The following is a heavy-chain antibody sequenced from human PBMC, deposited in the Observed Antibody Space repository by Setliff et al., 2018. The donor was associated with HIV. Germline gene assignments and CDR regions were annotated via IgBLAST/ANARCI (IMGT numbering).Heavy chain of an antibody. J-gene: IGHJ4*02. CDR3: ARDFTMVRGVINPQYYFDY. CDR2: IIPILGIA. D-gene: IGHD3-10*01. Sequence: VASVKVSCKASGGTFSSYAISWVRQAPGQGLEWMGGIIPILGIANYAQKFQGRVTITADKSTSTAYMELSSLRSEDTAVYYCARDFTMVRGVINPQYYFDYWGQGTLVTVSS. CDR1: GGTFSSYA. V-gene: IGHV1-69*10.